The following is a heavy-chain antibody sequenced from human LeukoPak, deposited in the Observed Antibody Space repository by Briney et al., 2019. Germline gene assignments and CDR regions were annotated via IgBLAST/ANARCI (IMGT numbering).Heavy chain of an antibody. CDR2: IYYSGST. D-gene: IGHD2-2*01. Sequence: PSETLSLTCTVSGGSISSSSYYWGWIRQPPGKGLEWIGSIYYSGSTYYNPSLKSRVTISADTSKNQFSLKLSSVTAADTAVYYRARVGHRGKNTSRDCNYYGMDVWGKGTTVTVSS. J-gene: IGHJ6*04. CDR1: GGSISSSSYY. V-gene: IGHV4-39*01. CDR3: ARVGHRGKNTSRDCNYYGMDV.